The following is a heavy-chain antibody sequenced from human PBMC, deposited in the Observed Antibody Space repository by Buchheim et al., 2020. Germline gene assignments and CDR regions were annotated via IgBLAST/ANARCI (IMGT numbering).Heavy chain of an antibody. D-gene: IGHD3-10*01. CDR2: ISASGGRT. CDR3: ATDPHYPSGSY. J-gene: IGHJ1*01. CDR1: GFPFGGYE. Sequence: EVFLVESGGHLVQPGGSLRLSCAASGFPFGGYEMNWVRQAPGKGLEYIAYISASGGRTYYVDSVRGRFTISRDNAKNSLYLQMSSLRVEDTAVYYCATDPHYPSGSYWGRGTL. V-gene: IGHV3-48*03.